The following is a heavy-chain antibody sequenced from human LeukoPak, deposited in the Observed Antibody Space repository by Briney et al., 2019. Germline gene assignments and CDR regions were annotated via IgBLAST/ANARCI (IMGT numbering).Heavy chain of an antibody. V-gene: IGHV3-7*02. Sequence: PGGSLRLSCAASRFTFSNSWMSWVRQAPGKGLEWVANVKEDGSEKYYVDSVKGRFTISRDNAKNSLYLQMNSLRGEDTAVYYCARNSSAYYGGDDAFDIWGQGTMVTVSS. CDR3: ARNSSAYYGGDDAFDI. J-gene: IGHJ3*02. D-gene: IGHD3-22*01. CDR2: VKEDGSEK. CDR1: RFTFSNSW.